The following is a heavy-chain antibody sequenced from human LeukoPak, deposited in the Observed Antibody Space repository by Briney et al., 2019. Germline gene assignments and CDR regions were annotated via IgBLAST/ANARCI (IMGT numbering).Heavy chain of an antibody. V-gene: IGHV7-4-1*02. Sequence: GASVKVSCKASGYNFTNYTVNWVRQAPGQGLEWMGWIDTNTGNPTYVQGFTGRFVFSSDTSVSKTYLQINSLKAEDTAVYYCARGHDTTGYFAFWGQGTLVTVSS. CDR1: GYNFTNYT. CDR3: ARGHDTTGYFAF. D-gene: IGHD3-22*01. J-gene: IGHJ4*02. CDR2: IDTNTGNP.